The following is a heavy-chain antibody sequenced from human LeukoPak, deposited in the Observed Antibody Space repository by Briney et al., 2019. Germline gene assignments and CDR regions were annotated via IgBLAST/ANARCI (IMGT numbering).Heavy chain of an antibody. CDR1: GGSISSYY. CDR3: ARGGAMVTSYYYYYGMDV. V-gene: IGHV4-59*01. CDR2: IYYSGST. D-gene: IGHD5-18*01. J-gene: IGHJ6*02. Sequence: KPSETLSLTCTVSGGSISSYYWSWIRQPPGKGLEWIGYIYYSGSTNYNPSLKSRVTISVDTSKNQFSLKLSSVTAADTAVYYCARGGAMVTSYYYYYGMDVWGQGTTVTVSS.